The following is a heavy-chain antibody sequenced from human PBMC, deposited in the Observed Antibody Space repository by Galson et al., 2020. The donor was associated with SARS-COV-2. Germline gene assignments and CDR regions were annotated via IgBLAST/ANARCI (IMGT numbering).Heavy chain of an antibody. J-gene: IGHJ5*02. CDR1: GYTFTGYY. Sequence: ASVKVSYKASGYTFTGYYMHWVRQDPGQGLEWLGRINPNSCGTNYAQKSQGRVTMTRDTSISTAYIELSRLGSDDTAVYYCARDIGFGELLNWFDPWGQGTLVTVSS. V-gene: IGHV1-2*06. CDR3: ARDIGFGELLNWFDP. CDR2: INPNSCGT. D-gene: IGHD3-10*01.